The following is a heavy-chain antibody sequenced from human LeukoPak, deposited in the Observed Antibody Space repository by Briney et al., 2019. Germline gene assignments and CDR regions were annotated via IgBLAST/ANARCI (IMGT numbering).Heavy chain of an antibody. CDR2: IYYSGST. V-gene: IGHV4-39*07. D-gene: IGHD5/OR15-5a*01. CDR3: ARGALSHFDY. CDR1: GGSISSSSYY. J-gene: IGHJ4*02. Sequence: SETLSLTCTVSGGSISSSSYYWGWIRQPPGKGLEWIGSIYYSGSTYYNPSLKSRVTISVDTSKNQFSLKLSSVTAADTAVYYCARGALSHFDYWGQGTLVTVSS.